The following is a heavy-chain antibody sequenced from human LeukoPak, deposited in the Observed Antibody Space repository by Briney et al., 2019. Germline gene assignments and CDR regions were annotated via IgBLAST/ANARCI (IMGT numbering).Heavy chain of an antibody. D-gene: IGHD2-2*01. Sequence: SETLSLTCAVYGWSFNDYYWNWIRQPPGKGLEWIGEINARGDTNYNPYLKSRVTISVDTSKNQFSLSLSSMSASDTAVYYCARGQVPAARGHNWFDPWGQGTLVTVSS. J-gene: IGHJ5*02. CDR2: INARGDT. CDR1: GWSFNDYY. V-gene: IGHV4-34*01. CDR3: ARGQVPAARGHNWFDP.